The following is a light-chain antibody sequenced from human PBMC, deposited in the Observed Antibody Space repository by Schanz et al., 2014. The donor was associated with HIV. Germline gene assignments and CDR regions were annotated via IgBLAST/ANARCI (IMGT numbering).Light chain of an antibody. CDR1: QGISSY. CDR3: LQYNDDVYT. Sequence: AIRMTQSPSSFSASTGDRVTITCRARQGISSYLAWYQQKPGKAPNLLIYKASSLESGVPPRFSGSGSGTEFTLTISSLQPGDFATYYCLQYNDDVYTFGQGTKLEIK. CDR2: KAS. V-gene: IGKV1-8*01. J-gene: IGKJ2*01.